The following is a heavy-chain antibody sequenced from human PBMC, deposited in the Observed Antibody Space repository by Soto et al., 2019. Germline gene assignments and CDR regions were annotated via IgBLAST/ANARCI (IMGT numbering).Heavy chain of an antibody. V-gene: IGHV4-4*02. D-gene: IGHD6-13*01. CDR1: GGSISTSNW. CDR3: ARARATIAAAAIFDC. Sequence: PSETLSLTCVVSGGSISTSNWWSWVRQPPGKGLEWIGEVYRTGSTNYNPSLESRLTISVDKSKNQFSLKLTSVTAADTAVYYCARARATIAAAAIFDCWGQGTLVTVSS. J-gene: IGHJ4*02. CDR2: VYRTGST.